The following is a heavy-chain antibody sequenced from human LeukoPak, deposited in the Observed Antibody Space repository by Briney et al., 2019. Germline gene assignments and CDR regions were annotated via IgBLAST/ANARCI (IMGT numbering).Heavy chain of an antibody. Sequence: PSETLSLTCTVSGGSVSSGSYYWTWIRQPPGKGLEWIGYISYSGSTNFNPSLKSRVTISVDTSKNQFSLNLSSVTAADTALYYCAKDKAPLYSGYDWDLDFWGQGTLVIVSS. V-gene: IGHV4-61*01. CDR1: GGSVSSGSYY. J-gene: IGHJ4*02. CDR2: ISYSGST. D-gene: IGHD5-12*01. CDR3: AKDKAPLYSGYDWDLDF.